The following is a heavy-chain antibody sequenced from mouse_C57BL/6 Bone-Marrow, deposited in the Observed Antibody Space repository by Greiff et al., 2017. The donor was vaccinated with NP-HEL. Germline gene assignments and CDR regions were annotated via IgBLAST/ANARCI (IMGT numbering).Heavy chain of an antibody. D-gene: IGHD1-1*01. V-gene: IGHV14-4*01. CDR3: TCYGSLHYCDY. J-gene: IGHJ2*01. CDR1: GFNIKDDY. CDR2: IDPENGDT. Sequence: VQLQQSGAELVRPGASVKLSCTASGFNIKDDYMHWVKQRPEQGLEWIGWIDPENGDTEYASKFQGKATITADTSSNTAYLQLSSLTSEDTAVYYCTCYGSLHYCDYWGQGTTRTVSS.